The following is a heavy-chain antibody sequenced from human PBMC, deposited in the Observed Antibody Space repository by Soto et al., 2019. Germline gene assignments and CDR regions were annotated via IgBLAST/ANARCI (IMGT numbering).Heavy chain of an antibody. D-gene: IGHD5-12*01. V-gene: IGHV3-11*01. CDR3: ARPRYSASWHNSFEI. CDR1: RFSLSDYY. CDR2: ISSSGSTI. Sequence: GGSLRLSCAASRFSLSDYYMSWIRQAPGKGPEWISYISSSGSTIYYADSVRGRFTISRDDAKNALYLQMNSLRVEDTAVYYCARPRYSASWHNSFEIWGQGTMVTVSS. J-gene: IGHJ3*02.